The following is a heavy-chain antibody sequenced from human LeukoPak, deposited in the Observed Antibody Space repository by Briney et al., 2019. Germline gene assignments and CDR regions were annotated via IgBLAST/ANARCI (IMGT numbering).Heavy chain of an antibody. CDR2: IIPIFGTA. V-gene: IGHV1-69*06. Sequence: ASVKVSCKASGYTFTSYDINWVRQAPGQGLEWMGGIIPIFGTANYAQKFQGRVTITADKSTSTAYMELSSLRSEDTAVYYCARGLSRVVVVVAATAYYYYGMDVWGKGTTVTVSS. J-gene: IGHJ6*04. D-gene: IGHD2-15*01. CDR1: GYTFTSYD. CDR3: ARGLSRVVVVVAATAYYYYGMDV.